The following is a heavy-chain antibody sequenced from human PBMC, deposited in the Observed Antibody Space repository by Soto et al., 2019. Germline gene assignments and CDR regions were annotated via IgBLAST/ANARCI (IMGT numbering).Heavy chain of an antibody. Sequence: SVKVSCKASGGTFSSYAISWVRQAPGQGLEWMGGIIPIFGTANYAQKFQGRVTITADESTSTAYMELSSLRSEDTAVHYCARGTYCSSTSCPYYYYGMDVWGQGTTVTVSS. V-gene: IGHV1-69*13. CDR1: GGTFSSYA. CDR3: ARGTYCSSTSCPYYYYGMDV. CDR2: IIPIFGTA. J-gene: IGHJ6*02. D-gene: IGHD2-2*01.